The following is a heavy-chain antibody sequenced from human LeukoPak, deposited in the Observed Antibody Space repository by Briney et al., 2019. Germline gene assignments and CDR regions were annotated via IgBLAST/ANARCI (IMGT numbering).Heavy chain of an antibody. Sequence: PGGSLRLSCATSGFTFNSYAMSWVRQAPGKGLEWVLGLSGSGGDTDYADSVKGRFAISRDNSRNTLYLQMNSLRSEDTAVYYCAKDATATVTYFDYWGQGSLVTVSS. V-gene: IGHV3-23*01. CDR1: GFTFNSYA. D-gene: IGHD4-17*01. CDR3: AKDATATVTYFDY. CDR2: LSGSGGDT. J-gene: IGHJ4*02.